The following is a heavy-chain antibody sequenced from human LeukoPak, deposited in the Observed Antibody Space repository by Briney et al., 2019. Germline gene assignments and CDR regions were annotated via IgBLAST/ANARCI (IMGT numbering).Heavy chain of an antibody. J-gene: IGHJ4*02. D-gene: IGHD6-6*01. CDR2: INAYNGNT. CDR3: ARVSLSGSSSSAGMDY. CDR1: GYTFTSYG. Sequence: ASVKVSCKASGYTFTSYGINWVRQAPGQGLEWMGWINAYNGNTNYAQKFQGSVTMTTDTSTSIAYMELRSLRSDDTAVYYCARVSLSGSSSSAGMDYWGQGTRVTVSS. V-gene: IGHV1-18*01.